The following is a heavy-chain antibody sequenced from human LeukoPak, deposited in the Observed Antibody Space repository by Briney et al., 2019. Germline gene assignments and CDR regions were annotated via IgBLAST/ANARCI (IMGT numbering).Heavy chain of an antibody. Sequence: GGSLRLSCEVSGFTFDDYAMSWVRQAPGKGLEWVSGINWNGGSTGYADSVKGRFTISRDNAKNSLYLQMNSLRAEDTAVYYCARGPSGYHNTGGQGTLVTVSS. CDR3: ARGPSGYHNT. D-gene: IGHD5-12*01. CDR2: INWNGGST. J-gene: IGHJ4*02. V-gene: IGHV3-20*04. CDR1: GFTFDDYA.